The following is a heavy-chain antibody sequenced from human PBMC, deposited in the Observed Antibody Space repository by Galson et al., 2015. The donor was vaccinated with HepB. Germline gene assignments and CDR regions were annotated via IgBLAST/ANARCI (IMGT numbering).Heavy chain of an antibody. V-gene: IGHV3-30-3*02. D-gene: IGHD2-15*01. CDR3: ATGGCRGGSCYSGEY. Sequence: SLRLSCAASGFTFSNYNMHWVRQAPGKGLYWVAVISYDGSNIYYADSVNDRFTISRDDSKNTLFLQMNSLRAEDTAVYYCATGGCRGGSCYSGEYWGQGTLLTVSS. CDR2: ISYDGSNI. CDR1: GFTFSNYN. J-gene: IGHJ4*02.